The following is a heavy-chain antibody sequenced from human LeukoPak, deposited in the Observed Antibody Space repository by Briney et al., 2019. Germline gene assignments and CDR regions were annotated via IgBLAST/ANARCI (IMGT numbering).Heavy chain of an antibody. Sequence: RFQGRITMTRDTSISTAYMDLSGLRSDDTAVYYCATERRRYFDYWGQGTLVTVSS. V-gene: IGHV1-8*01. CDR3: ATERRRYFDY. J-gene: IGHJ4*02.